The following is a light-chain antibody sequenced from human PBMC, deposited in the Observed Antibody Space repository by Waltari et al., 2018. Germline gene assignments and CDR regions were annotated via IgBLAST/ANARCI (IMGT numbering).Light chain of an antibody. CDR3: QHRFSWPLT. J-gene: IGKJ4*01. V-gene: IGKV3-11*01. Sequence: EIVLTQSPGTLSLSPGERAALSCRASQNIGSQLAWYQQRPGQAPRLLIDDASNRATGIPARFSGSVFGTDFTLPISSLQFEDSAVYYCQHRFSWPLTFGGGTKVEIK. CDR1: QNIGSQ. CDR2: DAS.